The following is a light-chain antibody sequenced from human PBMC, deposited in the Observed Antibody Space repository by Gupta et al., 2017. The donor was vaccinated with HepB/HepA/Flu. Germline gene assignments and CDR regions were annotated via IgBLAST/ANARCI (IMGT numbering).Light chain of an antibody. CDR2: SAS. J-gene: IGKJ2*01. CDR3: QQSYSIPYT. V-gene: IGKV1-39*01. CDR1: QGISNV. Sequence: DIQMTQSPSFLSASVGDRVTLTCRASQGISNVLNWYQQRPGKAPKVLIYSASNLQSGVPSRFIGSASGTDFTLTISGLELEDFSTYYCQQSYSIPYTFGRGTTLEIK.